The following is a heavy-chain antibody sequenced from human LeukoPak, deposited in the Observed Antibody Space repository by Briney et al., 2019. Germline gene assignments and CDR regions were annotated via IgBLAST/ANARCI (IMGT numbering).Heavy chain of an antibody. D-gene: IGHD2-21*02. Sequence: PWGALRLSCAASGFTFSSYAMHWVRQAPGKGLVWVSRVKSDGSSTSYADSVKGRFTISGDNARNTLYLQMNSLRAEDTAVYYCARDGFLGPVTAYLDYWGQGTPVTVSS. J-gene: IGHJ4*02. CDR1: GFTFSSYA. CDR2: VKSDGSST. CDR3: ARDGFLGPVTAYLDY. V-gene: IGHV3-74*01.